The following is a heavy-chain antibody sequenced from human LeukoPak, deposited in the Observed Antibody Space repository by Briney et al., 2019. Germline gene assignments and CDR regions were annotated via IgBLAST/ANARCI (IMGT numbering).Heavy chain of an antibody. Sequence: ETLSLTCAVYGGSFTSHYWSWVRQAPGKGLEWVSFIYSGGNTHYSDSVKGRFTISRDNSKNTLYLQMNSLRAEDTAVYYCARRAGDYSHPYDYWGQGTLVTVSS. CDR3: ARRAGDYSHPYDY. CDR1: GGSFTSHY. V-gene: IGHV3-53*01. CDR2: IYSGGNT. J-gene: IGHJ4*02. D-gene: IGHD3-22*01.